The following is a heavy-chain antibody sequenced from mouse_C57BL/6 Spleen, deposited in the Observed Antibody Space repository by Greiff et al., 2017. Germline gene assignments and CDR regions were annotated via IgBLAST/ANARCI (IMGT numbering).Heavy chain of an antibody. V-gene: IGHV1-69*01. D-gene: IGHD2-3*01. CDR1: GYTFTSYW. Sequence: QVQLQQPGAELVMPGASVKLSCKASGYTFTSYWMHWVKQRPGQGLEWIGEIDPSDSYTNYNQKFKGKSTLTVDKSSSTAYMQLSSLTSEDSAVYYCATYDGYYVGFAYWGQGTLSLSLQ. CDR3: ATYDGYYVGFAY. CDR2: IDPSDSYT. J-gene: IGHJ3*01.